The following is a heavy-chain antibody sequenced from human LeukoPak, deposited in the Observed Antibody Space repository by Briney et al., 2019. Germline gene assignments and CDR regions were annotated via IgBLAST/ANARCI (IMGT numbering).Heavy chain of an antibody. CDR3: ARPTATPAGDYHYHYIHV. CDR2: NEGTGRL. Sequence: PSESLSLTCTVHGGSISGDWWSWIRRPPGKGLEWLGANEGTGRLNDNPSLRSRVTVSVDTSKNQFSLKVTSVTAADTAIYYCARPTATPAGDYHYHYIHVWGKGITVTFSS. CDR1: GGSISGDW. J-gene: IGHJ6*03. D-gene: IGHD2-21*01. V-gene: IGHV4-34*01.